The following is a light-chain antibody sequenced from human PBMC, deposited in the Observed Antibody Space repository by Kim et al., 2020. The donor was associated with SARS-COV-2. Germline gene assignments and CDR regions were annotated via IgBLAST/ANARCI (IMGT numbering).Light chain of an antibody. J-gene: IGLJ2*01. Sequence: SYELTQPPSVSVSPGHTASITCSGDKLGYKYACWYHRKPGQSPVLVIYQDTKRPSGIPERFSGSKSGNTATLTISGTQAMDEADYYCQTWDSATGGVFGGGTQLTVL. V-gene: IGLV3-1*01. CDR3: QTWDSATGGV. CDR2: QDT. CDR1: KLGYKY.